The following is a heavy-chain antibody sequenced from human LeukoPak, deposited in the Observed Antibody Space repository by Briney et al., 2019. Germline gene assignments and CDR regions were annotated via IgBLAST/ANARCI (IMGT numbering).Heavy chain of an antibody. CDR1: GYTFTTYA. Sequence: ASVKVSCKASGYTFTTYAMHWVRQAPGQRLEWMGWINASNGNTKYSQKFQGRVTITRDTSASTAYMELSSLRSEDTAVYYCARVFSGYSYGMWGQGTLVTVSS. V-gene: IGHV1-3*01. D-gene: IGHD5-18*01. J-gene: IGHJ4*02. CDR2: INASNGNT. CDR3: ARVFSGYSYGM.